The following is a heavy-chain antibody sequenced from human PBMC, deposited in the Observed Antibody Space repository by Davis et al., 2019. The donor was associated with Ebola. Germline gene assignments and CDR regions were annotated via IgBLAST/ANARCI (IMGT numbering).Heavy chain of an antibody. CDR2: IKQDGSEK. J-gene: IGHJ5*02. Sequence: GESLKISCAASGFTFSSYWMSWVRQAPGKGLEWVANIKQDGSEKYYVDSVKGRFTISRDNAKNSLYLQMNSLRAEDTAVYYCAREKTKYDFWSGYYSDWFDPWGQGTLVTVSS. V-gene: IGHV3-7*01. CDR3: AREKTKYDFWSGYYSDWFDP. CDR1: GFTFSSYW. D-gene: IGHD3-3*01.